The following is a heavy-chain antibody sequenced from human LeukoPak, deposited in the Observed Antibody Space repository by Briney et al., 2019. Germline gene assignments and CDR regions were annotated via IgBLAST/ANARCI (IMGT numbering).Heavy chain of an antibody. CDR3: TRVGYIDEGIDY. Sequence: GGSLRLSCAASGFPFSSYWMTWVRQAPGKGLEWVANIKQDGSEKSYVDSVKGRFTISRDNAKNSLYLQMNSLRAEDTAIYYCTRVGYIDEGIDYWGQGTLVTVSS. CDR2: IKQDGSEK. D-gene: IGHD5-24*01. CDR1: GFPFSSYW. J-gene: IGHJ4*02. V-gene: IGHV3-7*04.